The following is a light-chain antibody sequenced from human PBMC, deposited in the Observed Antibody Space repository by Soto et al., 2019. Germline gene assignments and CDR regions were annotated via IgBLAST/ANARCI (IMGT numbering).Light chain of an antibody. CDR2: GAS. J-gene: IGKJ5*01. CDR1: QSVSNNY. Sequence: EIVLTQSPGTLSLSPGERATVSCRSSQSVSNNYLAWYQQKPGQAPRLLIYGASNRATGIPDRFSGSGSGTDFTLTISRLEPEDFAVYYCQQYGSPPITFGQGTRLEIK. CDR3: QQYGSPPIT. V-gene: IGKV3-20*01.